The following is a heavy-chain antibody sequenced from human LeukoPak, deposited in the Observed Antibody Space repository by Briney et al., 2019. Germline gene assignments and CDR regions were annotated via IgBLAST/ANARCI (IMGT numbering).Heavy chain of an antibody. CDR3: ARGSGSHFDS. CDR1: GFTFSTYD. Sequence: GGSLRLSCAASGFTFSTYDMHWVRQPTGKGLEWVSVIGAAGDTYYPGSVKGRFTISRVNAKNSLYLQMNSLRAGDTAVYYCARGSGSHFDSWGQGTLVTVSS. D-gene: IGHD1-26*01. V-gene: IGHV3-13*04. CDR2: IGAAGDT. J-gene: IGHJ4*02.